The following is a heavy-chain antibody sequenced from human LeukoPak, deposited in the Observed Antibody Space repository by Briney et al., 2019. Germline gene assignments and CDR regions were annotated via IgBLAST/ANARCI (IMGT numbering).Heavy chain of an antibody. D-gene: IGHD5-18*01. CDR1: GYSISSGYY. CDR3: ARSPWIQLWLGAFDI. Sequence: SETLSLTCAVSGYSISSGYYWGWIRQPPGKGLEWIGSIYHSGSTYYTPSPKSRVTISVDTSKNQFSLKLSSVTAADTAVYYCARSPWIQLWLGAFDIWGQGTMVTVSS. V-gene: IGHV4-38-2*01. J-gene: IGHJ3*02. CDR2: IYHSGST.